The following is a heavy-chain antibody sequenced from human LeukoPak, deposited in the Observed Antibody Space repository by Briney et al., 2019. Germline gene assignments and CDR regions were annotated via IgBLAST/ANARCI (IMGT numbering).Heavy chain of an antibody. Sequence: PGGSLRLSCAASGFTFSSYEMNWVRQAPGKGLEWVSYISSSGSTMYYADSVKGRFTISRDNAKNSLYLQMNSLRAEDTAVYYCARELGATAQFDYWGQGTLVTVSS. CDR1: GFTFSSYE. D-gene: IGHD1-26*01. V-gene: IGHV3-48*03. CDR2: ISSSGSTM. CDR3: ARELGATAQFDY. J-gene: IGHJ4*02.